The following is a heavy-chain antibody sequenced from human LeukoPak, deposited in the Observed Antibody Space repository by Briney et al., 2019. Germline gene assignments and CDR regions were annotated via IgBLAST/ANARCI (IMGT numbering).Heavy chain of an antibody. J-gene: IGHJ4*02. V-gene: IGHV3-7*04. CDR1: GFTFSSYW. Sequence: GGSLRLSCAASGFTFSSYWMSWVRQAPGEGLEWVANIKQDGSEKYYVDSVKGRFTISRDNAKNSLYLQMNSLRAEDTAVYYCARATKQGSWYDGDYWGQGTLVTVSS. CDR2: IKQDGSEK. D-gene: IGHD6-13*01. CDR3: ARATKQGSWYDGDY.